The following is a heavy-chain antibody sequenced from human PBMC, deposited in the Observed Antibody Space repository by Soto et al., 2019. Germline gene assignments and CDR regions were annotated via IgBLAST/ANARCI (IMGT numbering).Heavy chain of an antibody. Sequence: QVQLVQSGGEVKKPGASVTVSCKASGYTFINYHITWVRQAPGQGLEWMAWINTYTGMTEYAQRFQGRVTMTRDTSTSTAYMELRNLGSDDTAVYFCAKSPRGEMATDWGQGTLVTVSS. CDR2: INTYTGMT. D-gene: IGHD5-12*01. CDR1: GYTFINYH. CDR3: AKSPRGEMATD. V-gene: IGHV1-18*01. J-gene: IGHJ4*02.